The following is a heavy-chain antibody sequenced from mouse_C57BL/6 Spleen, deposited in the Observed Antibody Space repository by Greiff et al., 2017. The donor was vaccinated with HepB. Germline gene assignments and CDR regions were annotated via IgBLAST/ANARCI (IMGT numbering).Heavy chain of an antibody. CDR3: ARWGQLGRGNWYFDV. J-gene: IGHJ1*03. CDR1: GYSITSGYY. D-gene: IGHD4-1*02. V-gene: IGHV3-6*01. Sequence: EVQVVESGPGLVKPSQSLSLTCSVTGYSITSGYYWNWIRQFPGNKLEWMGYISYDGSNNYNPSLKNRISITRDTSKNQFFLKLNSVTTEDTATYDCARWGQLGRGNWYFDVWGTGTTVTVSS. CDR2: ISYDGSN.